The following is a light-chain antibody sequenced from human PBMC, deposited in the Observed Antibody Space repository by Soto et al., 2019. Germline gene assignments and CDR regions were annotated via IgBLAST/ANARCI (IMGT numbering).Light chain of an antibody. CDR2: SNN. CDR3: AAWYDSLNGQGV. Sequence: QSVLTQPPSASGTPGQRVTISCSGSSSNIGSNTVNWYQQLPGTAPKLLIYSNNQRPSGVPDRFSGSKSGTSASLAISGLQSEDEADYYCAAWYDSLNGQGVFGGGTKVTVL. CDR1: SSNIGSNT. J-gene: IGLJ2*01. V-gene: IGLV1-44*01.